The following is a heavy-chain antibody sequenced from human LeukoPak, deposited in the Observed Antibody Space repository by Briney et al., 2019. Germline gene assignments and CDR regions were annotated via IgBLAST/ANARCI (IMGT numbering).Heavy chain of an antibody. Sequence: SATLSLTCTVSGGSISSYYWSWIRQPAGKGLEWIGRIYTSGSTNYNPSLKSRVTMSVDTSKNQFSLKLSSVTAADTAVYYCARAARDTNSKSPPLGYYYYMDVWGKGTTVTVSS. J-gene: IGHJ6*03. CDR1: GGSISSYY. D-gene: IGHD5-18*01. V-gene: IGHV4-4*07. CDR3: ARAARDTNSKSPPLGYYYYMDV. CDR2: IYTSGST.